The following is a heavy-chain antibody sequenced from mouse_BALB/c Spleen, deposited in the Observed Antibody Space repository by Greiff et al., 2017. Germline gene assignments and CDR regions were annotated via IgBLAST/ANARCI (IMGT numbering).Heavy chain of an antibody. J-gene: IGHJ2*01. CDR2: ISSGGSYT. V-gene: IGHV5-6-4*01. Sequence: EVQLVESGGGLVKPGGSLKLSCAASGFTFSSYTMSWVRQTPEKRLEWVATISSGGSYTYYPDSVKGRFTISRDNAKNTLYLQMSSLKSEDTAMYYCTRRGYDGFDYWGQGTTLTVSS. CDR3: TRRGYDGFDY. CDR1: GFTFSSYT. D-gene: IGHD2-14*01.